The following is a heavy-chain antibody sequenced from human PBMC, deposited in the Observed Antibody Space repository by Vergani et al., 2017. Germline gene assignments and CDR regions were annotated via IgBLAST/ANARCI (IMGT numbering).Heavy chain of an antibody. CDR1: GGSISSGSYY. D-gene: IGHD1-26*01. CDR3: ARGWDSGSYADYYFDY. Sequence: QVQLQESGPGLVKPSQTLSLTCTVSGGSISSGSYYWRWIRQPAGKGLEWIGRIYTSGSTNYNPSLKSRVTISVDTSKNQFSLKLSSVTAADTAVYYCARGWDSGSYADYYFDYWGQGTLVTVSS. J-gene: IGHJ4*02. CDR2: IYTSGST. V-gene: IGHV4-61*02.